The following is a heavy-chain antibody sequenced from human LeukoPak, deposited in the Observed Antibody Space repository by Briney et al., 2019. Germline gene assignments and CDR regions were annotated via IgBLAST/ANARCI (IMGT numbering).Heavy chain of an antibody. CDR2: IYTSGST. CDR3: ARGDCGGDCYSN. V-gene: IGHV4-4*07. Sequence: SETLSVTGTVSGGSISSYYWSWIRQPAGKGLEWIGRIYTSGSTNYNPSLKSRVTMSVDTSKNQFSLKLSSVTAADTAVYYCARGDCGGDCYSNWGQGTLVTVSS. J-gene: IGHJ4*02. D-gene: IGHD2-21*02. CDR1: GGSISSYY.